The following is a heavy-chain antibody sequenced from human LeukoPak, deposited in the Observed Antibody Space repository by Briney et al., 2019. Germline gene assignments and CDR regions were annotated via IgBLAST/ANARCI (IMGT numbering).Heavy chain of an antibody. CDR3: ARDMWSSSWRLFDY. D-gene: IGHD6-13*01. J-gene: IGHJ4*02. V-gene: IGHV3-21*01. CDR1: GFTFSSYS. CDR2: ISSSSSYI. Sequence: GGSLRLSCAASGFTFSSYSMNWVRQAPGKGLEWVSSISSSSSYIYYADSVKGRFTISRDNAKNSLYLQMNSLRAEDTAVYYCARDMWSSSWRLFDYWGQGTLVTVSS.